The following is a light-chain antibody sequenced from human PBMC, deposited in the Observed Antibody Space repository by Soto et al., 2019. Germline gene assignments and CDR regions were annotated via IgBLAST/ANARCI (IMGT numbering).Light chain of an antibody. CDR1: QTISSW. J-gene: IGKJ1*01. CDR3: QQYNDYSRP. Sequence: DIPMTQSPSTLSASVVDRVTITCLASQTISSWLAGYQQKPGKAPNLLIYKESNLESGVPSRFSGSGSGTEFTLNISSLQPDDFSTYFCQQYNDYSRPFGQGTDVGIK. CDR2: KES. V-gene: IGKV1-5*03.